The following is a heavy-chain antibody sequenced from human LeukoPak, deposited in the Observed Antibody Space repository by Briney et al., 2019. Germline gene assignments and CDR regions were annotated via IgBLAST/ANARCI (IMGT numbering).Heavy chain of an antibody. D-gene: IGHD1-26*01. CDR1: GASISSSTYY. CDR3: ARSRGSEYSGSYILGY. J-gene: IGHJ4*02. Sequence: PSETLSLTCTVSGASISSSTYYWGWIRQPPGKGLEWIGSASYSGNTYYNPSLKSRVTISVDTSKNQFSLKLSSVTAADTAVYYCARSRGSEYSGSYILGYWGQGTLVTVSS. V-gene: IGHV4-39*07. CDR2: ASYSGNT.